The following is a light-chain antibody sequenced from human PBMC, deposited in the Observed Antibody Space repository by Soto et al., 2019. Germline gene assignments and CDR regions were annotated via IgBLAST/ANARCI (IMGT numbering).Light chain of an antibody. J-gene: IGKJ5*01. CDR3: QQYNNWPPIT. V-gene: IGKV3-15*01. Sequence: IVMTXXXATLSVSPGERATLSCRASQSVSSNLAWYQQKPGQAPRLLIYGASTRATGIPARFSGSGSGTEFSLTISSLQSEDFAVYYCQQYNNWPPITFGQGTRLEIK. CDR1: QSVSSN. CDR2: GAS.